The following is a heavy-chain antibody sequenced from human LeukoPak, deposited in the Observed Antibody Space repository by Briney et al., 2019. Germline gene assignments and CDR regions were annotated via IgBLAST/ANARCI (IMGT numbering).Heavy chain of an antibody. CDR1: GFTFNSYG. D-gene: IGHD4-11*01. CDR2: MWYDGGNT. J-gene: IGHJ4*02. Sequence: GPCLRLSCSAAGFTFNSYGVHGFRRAPGKGLEWLVVMWYDGGNTYYEDSVKGRFTISRDDSKNTLYLQMTSLRAEDTAMYYCARGLPPVMKYYSDYWGQGTMVTVSS. CDR3: ARGLPPVMKYYSDY. V-gene: IGHV3-33*01.